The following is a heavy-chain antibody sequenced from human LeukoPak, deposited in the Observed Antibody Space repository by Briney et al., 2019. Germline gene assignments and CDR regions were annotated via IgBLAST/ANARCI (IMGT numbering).Heavy chain of an antibody. D-gene: IGHD2-2*01. CDR1: GYTFTGYY. V-gene: IGHV1-2*02. CDR3: ARAGYCSSTSCYGYYYMDV. J-gene: IGHJ6*03. Sequence: ASVKVSCKASGYTFTGYYMHWVRQAPGQGLEWMGWINPNSGGTNYAQKFQGRVTMTRDTSISTAYMELSRLRSDDTAVYYCARAGYCSSTSCYGYYYMDVWGKGTTVTISS. CDR2: INPNSGGT.